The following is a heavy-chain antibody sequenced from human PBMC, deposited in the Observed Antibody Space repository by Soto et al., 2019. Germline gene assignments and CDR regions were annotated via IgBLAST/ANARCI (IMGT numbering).Heavy chain of an antibody. V-gene: IGHV4-59*01. CDR2: VYNSGST. Sequence: SETLSLTCTVSGGSISSNYWTWIRQPPGKGLEWIGYVYNSGSTNYNPSLKSRVTISEDTSKSQFSLKVNSMTAADTAVYYCARCRREEVAGYTLDNWGQGILVTVS. J-gene: IGHJ4*02. CDR3: ARCRREEVAGYTLDN. CDR1: GGSISSNY. D-gene: IGHD2-15*01.